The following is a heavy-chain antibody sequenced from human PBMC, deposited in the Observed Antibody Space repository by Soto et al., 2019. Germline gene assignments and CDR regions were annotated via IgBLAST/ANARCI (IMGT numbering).Heavy chain of an antibody. CDR3: ARVEEDFWSGRHFDY. V-gene: IGHV3-7*01. CDR1: GFTFSSYW. Sequence: GGSLRLSCAASGFTFSSYWMSWVRQAPGKGLEWVANIKQDGSEKYYVDSVKGRFTISRDNAKNSLYLQMNSLRAEDTAVYYCARVEEDFWSGRHFDYWGQGTLVTVSS. J-gene: IGHJ4*02. D-gene: IGHD3-3*01. CDR2: IKQDGSEK.